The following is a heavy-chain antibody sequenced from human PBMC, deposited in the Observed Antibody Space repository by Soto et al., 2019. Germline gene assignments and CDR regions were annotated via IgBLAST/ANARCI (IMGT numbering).Heavy chain of an antibody. CDR1: GYTFTSYD. CDR2: ISPYNGNT. Sequence: ASVKVSCKASGYTFTSYDINWVRQAPGQGLEWMGWISPYNGNTNYAQKFQGRVTITADESTSTAYMELSSLRSEDTAVYYCASAFNWNYDNWFDPWGQGTLVTVSS. D-gene: IGHD1-7*01. V-gene: IGHV1-18*01. J-gene: IGHJ5*02. CDR3: ASAFNWNYDNWFDP.